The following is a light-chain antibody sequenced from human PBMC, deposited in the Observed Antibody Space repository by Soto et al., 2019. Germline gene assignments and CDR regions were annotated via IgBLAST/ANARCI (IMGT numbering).Light chain of an antibody. V-gene: IGKV3-20*01. J-gene: IGKJ1*01. Sequence: EIVLTQSPDTLSLSPGERATLSCRASQSVSTNSLAWYQQKPGQAPRLLIYGASSRATGIPDRFSGSGSGTDFTLTISGLEPEDFAVYYCQQYGSSPRTFGQGTKVDIK. CDR1: QSVSTNS. CDR2: GAS. CDR3: QQYGSSPRT.